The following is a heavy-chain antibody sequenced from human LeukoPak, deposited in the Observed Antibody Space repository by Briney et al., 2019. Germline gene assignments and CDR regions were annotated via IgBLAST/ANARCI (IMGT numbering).Heavy chain of an antibody. CDR3: ARGGPYTTSSGFDY. Sequence: ASVKASCKASGYTFSYFGISWVRQAPGQGLEWMGYIRAYNGNTNSAHNLQGRVTVTTDTSTSTAYMELRSLRSDDTAVYYCARGGPYTTSSGFDYWGQGTLVTVSS. D-gene: IGHD6-6*01. V-gene: IGHV1-18*01. CDR1: GYTFSYFG. CDR2: IRAYNGNT. J-gene: IGHJ4*02.